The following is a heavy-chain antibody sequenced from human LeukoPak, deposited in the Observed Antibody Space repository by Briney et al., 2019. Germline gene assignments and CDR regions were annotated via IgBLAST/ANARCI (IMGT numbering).Heavy chain of an antibody. Sequence: PGRSLRLSCAASGFSFSTYAMHWVRQAPGKGLEWVAVISDDGSDKYYADSVKGRFTISRDNSKNTLYLQMSSLRAEDTAVYYCARGSGSGYYDSSGSFFDYWGQGTLVTVSS. CDR1: GFSFSTYA. CDR2: ISDDGSDK. CDR3: ARGSGSGYYDSSGSFFDY. D-gene: IGHD3-22*01. V-gene: IGHV3-30*15. J-gene: IGHJ4*02.